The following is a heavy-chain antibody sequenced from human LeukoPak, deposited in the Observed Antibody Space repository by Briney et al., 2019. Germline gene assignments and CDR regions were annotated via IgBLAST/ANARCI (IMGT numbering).Heavy chain of an antibody. CDR2: ISGFNGNT. CDR3: ARDGRGYSSSHIDY. J-gene: IGHJ4*02. D-gene: IGHD6-13*01. CDR1: GYTFTSYG. Sequence: ASVKVSCKASGYTFTSYGISWVRQAPGQGLEWMGWISGFNGNTNYAQNLRGRVTMTTDTSTSTAYMELRTLRSDDTGAYYCARDGRGYSSSHIDYWGQGTLVTVSS. V-gene: IGHV1-18*01.